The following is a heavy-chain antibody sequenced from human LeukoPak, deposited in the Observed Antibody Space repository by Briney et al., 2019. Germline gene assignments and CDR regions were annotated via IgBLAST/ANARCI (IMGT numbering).Heavy chain of an antibody. CDR2: TYYRSKWYN. CDR3: GREGSRIAAAGTSRPIDY. V-gene: IGHV6-1*01. CDR1: VDSVSSNSAA. Sequence: SQTLSLTCAISVDSVSSNSAAWNWIRQSPSRSLEWLGRTYYRSKWYNDYAVSVKSRITINPDTSKNQFSLQLNSVTPEDTAVYYCGREGSRIAAAGTSRPIDYWGQGTRVTVSS. J-gene: IGHJ4*02. D-gene: IGHD6-13*01.